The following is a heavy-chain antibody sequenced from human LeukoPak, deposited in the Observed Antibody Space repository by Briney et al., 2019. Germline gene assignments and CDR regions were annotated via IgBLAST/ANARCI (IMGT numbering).Heavy chain of an antibody. CDR2: IYYSGST. CDR1: GGSISSSSYY. Sequence: SETLSLTCTVSGGSISSSSYYWGWIRQPPGKGLEWIGSIYYSGSTYYSPSLKSRVTMSVDTSRNQFSLKLSSVTAADTAVYYCARHSHYYMDVWGKGTTVTISS. CDR3: ARHSHYYMDV. V-gene: IGHV4-39*01. J-gene: IGHJ6*03.